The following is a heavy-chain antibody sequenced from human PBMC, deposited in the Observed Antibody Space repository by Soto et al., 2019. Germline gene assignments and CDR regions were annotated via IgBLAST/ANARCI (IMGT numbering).Heavy chain of an antibody. J-gene: IGHJ4*02. D-gene: IGHD6-13*01. V-gene: IGHV2-5*02. CDR3: AHSNPEIAAAAPASSYFDY. CDR1: GFSVSTSGVG. CDR2: IYWDDGK. Sequence: GSGPTLVNPTQTLTLTCTFSGFSVSTSGVGVGWIRQPPGKALEWLAFIYWDDGKRYSPSLKSRLTITKDTSKNQVVLTMTNMDPVDTATYYCAHSNPEIAAAAPASSYFDYWGQGTLVTVSS.